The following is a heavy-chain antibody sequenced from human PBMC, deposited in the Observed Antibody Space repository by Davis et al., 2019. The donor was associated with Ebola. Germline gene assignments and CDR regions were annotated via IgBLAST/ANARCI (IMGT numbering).Heavy chain of an antibody. CDR1: GYRFSDYW. D-gene: IGHD1-26*01. CDR2: IYPRDSET. J-gene: IGHJ4*02. V-gene: IGHV5-51*01. Sequence: PGGSLRLSCRGSGYRFSDYWIGWVRQMPGKRLEWLGIIYPRDSETKYSPSFQGQVTISADKSISTAYLQWSSLKASDTATYYCARVALHSASFLRSEGANYFDYWGQGSLVTVSS. CDR3: ARVALHSASFLRSEGANYFDY.